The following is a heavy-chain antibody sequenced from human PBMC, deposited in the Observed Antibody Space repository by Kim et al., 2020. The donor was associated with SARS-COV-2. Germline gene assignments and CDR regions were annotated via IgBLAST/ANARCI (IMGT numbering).Heavy chain of an antibody. CDR1: GFTFSSYG. CDR3: ANEGMYSSSWYFYFHY. J-gene: IGHJ4*02. Sequence: GGSLRLSCAASGFTFSSYGMHWVRQAPGKGLEWVAVISYVGSNKYYADSVKGRFTISRDNSKNTLYLQMSSLRAEDTAVYYCANEGMYSSSWYFYFHYWGPGTLVTVYS. D-gene: IGHD6-13*01. CDR2: ISYVGSNK. V-gene: IGHV3-30*18.